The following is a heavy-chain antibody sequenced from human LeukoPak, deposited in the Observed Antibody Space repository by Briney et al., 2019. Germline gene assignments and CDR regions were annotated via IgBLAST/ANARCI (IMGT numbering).Heavy chain of an antibody. J-gene: IGHJ6*02. V-gene: IGHV3-23*01. CDR3: ARGSNWFYYYYTMDV. D-gene: IGHD6-13*01. CDR1: GITFGTYA. Sequence: GGSLRLSCAASGITFGTYAMSWVRQAPGKGLECVSVISGDGGSTYYADSVKGRFTVSGDNSKNTLYLQMNSLRPEDTAVYYCARGSNWFYYYYTMDVWGQGTTVTVSS. CDR2: ISGDGGST.